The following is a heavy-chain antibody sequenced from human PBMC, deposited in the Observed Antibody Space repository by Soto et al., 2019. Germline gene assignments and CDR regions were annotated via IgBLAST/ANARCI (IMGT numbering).Heavy chain of an antibody. Sequence: EVQLVESGGGLVQPGGSLRLSCAASGFTFNNYWMHWVRQAPGKGLMWVSLINKGGSSTTYADSVKGRFTISRDNAKNRLYLQMDSLRDEDTAVYFCARDPAGSGSYSYNGLDVWGQGTLVTVSS. CDR1: GFTFNNYW. D-gene: IGHD3-10*01. CDR3: ARDPAGSGSYSYNGLDV. V-gene: IGHV3-74*01. J-gene: IGHJ6*02. CDR2: INKGGSST.